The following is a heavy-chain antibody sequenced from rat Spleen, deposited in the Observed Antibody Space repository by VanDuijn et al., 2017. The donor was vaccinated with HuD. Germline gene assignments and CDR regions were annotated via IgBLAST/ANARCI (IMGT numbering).Heavy chain of an antibody. J-gene: IGHJ4*01. CDR1: GFTFRDYY. V-gene: IGHV5-25*01. D-gene: IGHD4-3*01. Sequence: EVQLVESGGGLVQPGGSLKLSCAASGFTFRDYYMAWVRQAPTKGLEWVASISNGGGNTYYRDSVKGRFTISRDNAKSILYLQMDSLQSEDTATYYCARHGRGERTYYYVLDAWGQGASVTVSS. CDR2: ISNGGGNT. CDR3: ARHGRGERTYYYVLDA.